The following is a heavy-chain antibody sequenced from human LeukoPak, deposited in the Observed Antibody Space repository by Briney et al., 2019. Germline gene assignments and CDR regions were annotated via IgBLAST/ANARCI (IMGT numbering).Heavy chain of an antibody. CDR2: ISGGGGST. Sequence: GGSLRLSCAASGFTFSSYAMSWVRQAPGKGLEWVSAISGGGGSTYYADSVKGRFTISRDNSKNTLYLQMNSLRAEDTAVYYCAKLDQAWSSSYFDYWGQGTLVTVSS. D-gene: IGHD6-6*01. J-gene: IGHJ4*02. V-gene: IGHV3-23*01. CDR3: AKLDQAWSSSYFDY. CDR1: GFTFSSYA.